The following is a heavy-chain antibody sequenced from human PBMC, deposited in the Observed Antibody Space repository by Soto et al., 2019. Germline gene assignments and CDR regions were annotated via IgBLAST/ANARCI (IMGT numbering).Heavy chain of an antibody. CDR2: ISGSGGNT. J-gene: IGHJ5*02. Sequence: GGYLRLSSSAPGFTFSSYAMNWVRLAPGKGLEWVSAISGSGGNTYYADSVKGRFTISRDNSKNTLYLQMNSLRAEDTAIYYCARDELFRTGTDLWGQGTLVTVSS. D-gene: IGHD1-1*01. CDR3: ARDELFRTGTDL. CDR1: GFTFSSYA. V-gene: IGHV3-23*01.